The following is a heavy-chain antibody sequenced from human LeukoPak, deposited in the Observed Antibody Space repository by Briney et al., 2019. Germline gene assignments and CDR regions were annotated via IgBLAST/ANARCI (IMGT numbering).Heavy chain of an antibody. V-gene: IGHV3-21*01. Sequence: PGRSLRLSCAASGFNFISYSINWVRQAPGKGLEWVSSISSSSVYIYYADSVKGRLTISRDNAKSSLYLQMSSLRAEDTAVYYCARAMVRGVNDYWGQGTLVTVSS. CDR3: ARAMVRGVNDY. J-gene: IGHJ4*02. CDR2: ISSSSVYI. D-gene: IGHD3-10*01. CDR1: GFNFISYS.